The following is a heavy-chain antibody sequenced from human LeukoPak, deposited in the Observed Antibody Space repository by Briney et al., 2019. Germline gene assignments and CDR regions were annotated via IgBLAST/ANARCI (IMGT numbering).Heavy chain of an antibody. J-gene: IGHJ4*02. CDR1: GGSISSYY. V-gene: IGHV4-4*07. D-gene: IGHD6-13*01. CDR3: ARSAFLVTAPGLYYFDY. Sequence: SEPVSLTCTVSGGSISSYYWSWIRQPAGKGLEWIGHIYNSGSTNYNPSLKGRVTMSVATSKNQFSLHLSSVTAADTAVYYCARSAFLVTAPGLYYFDYWGQGTLVAVSS. CDR2: IYNSGST.